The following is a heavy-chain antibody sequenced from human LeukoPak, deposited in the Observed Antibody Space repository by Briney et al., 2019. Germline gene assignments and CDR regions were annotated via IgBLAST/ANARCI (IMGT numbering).Heavy chain of an antibody. CDR1: GFTVRTKY. CDR2: IYSGGNT. V-gene: IGHV3-53*01. CDR3: ARGMGKQQLAQGWFDA. J-gene: IGHJ5*02. Sequence: PGGSLRLSCAASGFTVRTKYMTWVRQAPGKGLEWVSVIYSGGNTHYADSVKGRFTISRDNSQNTLYLQMNSLRAEDTAVYYCARGMGKQQLAQGWFDAWGQGTLLIVSS. D-gene: IGHD6-13*01.